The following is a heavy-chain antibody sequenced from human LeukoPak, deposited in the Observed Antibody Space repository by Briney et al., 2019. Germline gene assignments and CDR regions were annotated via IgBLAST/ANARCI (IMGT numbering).Heavy chain of an antibody. Sequence: PSETLSLTCTVSGGSISSGDYYWSWIRQPPGKGLEWIGYIYYSGSTYYNPSLKSRVTISVDTSKNQFSLKPSSVTAADTAVYYCARETIAVAAPDYWGQGTLVTVSS. D-gene: IGHD6-19*01. J-gene: IGHJ4*02. V-gene: IGHV4-30-4*08. CDR2: IYYSGST. CDR3: ARETIAVAAPDY. CDR1: GGSISSGDYY.